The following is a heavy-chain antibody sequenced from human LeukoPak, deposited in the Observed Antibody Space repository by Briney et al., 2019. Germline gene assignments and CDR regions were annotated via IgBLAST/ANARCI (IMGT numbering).Heavy chain of an antibody. D-gene: IGHD1-1*01. J-gene: IGHJ4*02. V-gene: IGHV4-59*01. Sequence: GSLRLSCAASGFIFSSYAMNWVRQPPGKGLEWLGYVYYSGSATYNPSLKSRVTISVDTSKNQFSLRLSSVTAADTAVYYCAKWHERQLAFDSWGQGSLVTVSS. CDR3: AKWHERQLAFDS. CDR2: VYYSGSA. CDR1: GFIFSSYA.